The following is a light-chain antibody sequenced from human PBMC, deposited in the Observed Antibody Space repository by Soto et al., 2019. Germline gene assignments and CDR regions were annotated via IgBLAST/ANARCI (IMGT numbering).Light chain of an antibody. Sequence: EIVLTQSPGTLSLSPGERGTLSCRASQSVSSNFLAWYQQKPGQAPRLLIFDASTRATGIPDRFTGRGSGTDFTLTISRLEPDDFAVYYCQFYGDPPKTFGQGTKVEIK. J-gene: IGKJ1*01. V-gene: IGKV3-20*01. CDR1: QSVSSNF. CDR2: DAS. CDR3: QFYGDPPKT.